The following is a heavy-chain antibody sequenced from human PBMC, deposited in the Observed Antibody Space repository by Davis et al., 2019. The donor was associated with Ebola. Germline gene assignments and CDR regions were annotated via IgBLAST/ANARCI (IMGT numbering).Heavy chain of an antibody. CDR3: AKDPGGHTGESDY. J-gene: IGHJ4*02. CDR2: ISYDGSNK. Sequence: GESLKISCAASGFTFSSYAMHWVRQAPGKGLEWVAVISYDGSNKYYADSVKGRFTISRDNSKNTLYLQMNSLRPEDTAMYYCAKDPGGHTGESDYWGQGTLVIVSS. V-gene: IGHV3-30*04. CDR1: GFTFSSYA. D-gene: IGHD2-8*02.